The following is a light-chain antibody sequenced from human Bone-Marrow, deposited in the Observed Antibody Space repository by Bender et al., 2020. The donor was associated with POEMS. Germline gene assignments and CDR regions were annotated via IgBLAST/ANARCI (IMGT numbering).Light chain of an antibody. CDR3: GTWDSGLRAYV. V-gene: IGLV1-51*01. J-gene: IGLJ1*01. CDR2: DNN. Sequence: QSVLTQPPSASGTPGQRVTISCSETTNYVYWYQHFPGTAPKLLISDNNNRPPGIGDRFSGSQSGTSATLGITGLQTGDEADYYCGTWDSGLRAYVFGTGTKVTVL. CDR1: TNY.